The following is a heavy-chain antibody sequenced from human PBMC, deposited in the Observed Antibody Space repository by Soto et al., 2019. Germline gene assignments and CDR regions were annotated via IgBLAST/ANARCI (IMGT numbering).Heavy chain of an antibody. CDR2: ISAYNGNT. CDR3: AIVDIVVVPAAPANHYYYGMDV. Sequence: ASVKVSCKDSGYTFTSYGISWVRQAPGQGLEWMGWISAYNGNTNYAQKLQGRVTMTTDTSTSTAYMELRSLRSDDTAVYYCAIVDIVVVPAAPANHYYYGMDVWGQGTTVTVSS. CDR1: GYTFTSYG. J-gene: IGHJ6*02. V-gene: IGHV1-18*04. D-gene: IGHD2-2*03.